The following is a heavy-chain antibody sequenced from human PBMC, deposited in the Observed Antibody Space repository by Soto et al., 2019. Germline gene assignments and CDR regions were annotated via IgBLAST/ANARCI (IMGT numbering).Heavy chain of an antibody. D-gene: IGHD4-17*01. CDR3: ARLHDYGDFALDY. CDR2: ISSRGSAI. CDR1: GFTFSSYS. J-gene: IGHJ4*02. V-gene: IGHV3-48*02. Sequence: GGSLGLSCAASGFTFSSYSMNWVRQAPGKGLEWVSYISSRGSAIHSADSVKGRFTISRANVKNSLYLQMNSLRDEDTAVYYCARLHDYGDFALDYWGQGTLVTVSS.